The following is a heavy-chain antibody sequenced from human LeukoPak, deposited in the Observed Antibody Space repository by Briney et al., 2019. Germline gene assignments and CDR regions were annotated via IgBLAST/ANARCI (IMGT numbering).Heavy chain of an antibody. D-gene: IGHD5-18*01. CDR1: GGSISSSSYY. J-gene: IGHJ4*02. V-gene: IGHV4-39*01. Sequence: SETLSLTCTVSGGSISSSSYYWGWIRQPPGKGLEWIGSIYYSGSTYYNPSLKSRVTISVDTPKSQFSLKLSSVTAADTAVYYCARHVGYSYGHFDYWGQGTLVTVSS. CDR3: ARHVGYSYGHFDY. CDR2: IYYSGST.